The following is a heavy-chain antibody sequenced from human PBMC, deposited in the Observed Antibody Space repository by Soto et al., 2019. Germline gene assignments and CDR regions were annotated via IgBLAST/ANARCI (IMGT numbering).Heavy chain of an antibody. CDR1: GYTLTELS. CDR3: ATSSITMIVVVTQGSFDY. CDR2: SDPEDGET. V-gene: IGHV1-24*01. Sequence: GASVKVSCKVSGYTLTELSMHWVRQAPGKGLEWMGGSDPEDGETIYAQKFQGRVTMTEDTSTDTAYMELSSLRSEDTAVYYCATSSITMIVVVTQGSFDYWGQGTLVTVAS. J-gene: IGHJ4*02. D-gene: IGHD3-22*01.